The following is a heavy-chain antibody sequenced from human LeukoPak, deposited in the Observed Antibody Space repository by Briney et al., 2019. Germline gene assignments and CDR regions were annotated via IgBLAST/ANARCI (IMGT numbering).Heavy chain of an antibody. CDR2: ISGSGGST. CDR3: AKAPGYYDSSGFEVYYFDY. Sequence: PTGGSLRLSCAASGFTFSSYAMSWVRQAPGKGLEWVSAISGSGGSTYYADSVKGRFTISRDNSKNTLYLQMNSLRAEDTAVYYCAKAPGYYDSSGFEVYYFDYWGQEPWSPSPQ. V-gene: IGHV3-23*01. D-gene: IGHD3-22*01. J-gene: IGHJ4*01. CDR1: GFTFSSYA.